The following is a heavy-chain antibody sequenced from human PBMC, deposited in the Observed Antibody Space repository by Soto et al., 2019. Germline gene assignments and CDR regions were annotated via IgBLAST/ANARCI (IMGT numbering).Heavy chain of an antibody. V-gene: IGHV3-11*01. Sequence: GGSLRLSCAASGFTFSDYYMSWIRQAPGKGLEWVSYISSSGSTIYYADSVKGRFTISRDNAKNSLYLQMNSLRAEDTAVYYCARAPYYYDSSGYYSYYFDYWGQGTPVTVSS. D-gene: IGHD3-22*01. J-gene: IGHJ4*02. CDR2: ISSSGSTI. CDR3: ARAPYYYDSSGYYSYYFDY. CDR1: GFTFSDYY.